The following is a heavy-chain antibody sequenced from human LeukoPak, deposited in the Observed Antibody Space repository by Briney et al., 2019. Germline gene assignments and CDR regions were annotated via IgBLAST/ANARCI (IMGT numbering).Heavy chain of an antibody. CDR3: ATDSRGSGWPSPPDY. V-gene: IGHV1-69-2*01. J-gene: IGHJ4*02. Sequence: GASVKVSCKASGYTLTDYYMHWVQQAPGKGLEWMGRVDPEDGETIYAEKFQGRVTITADTSTDTAYMELSSLRSEDTAVYYCATDSRGSGWPSPPDYWGQGTLVTVSS. D-gene: IGHD6-19*01. CDR2: VDPEDGET. CDR1: GYTLTDYY.